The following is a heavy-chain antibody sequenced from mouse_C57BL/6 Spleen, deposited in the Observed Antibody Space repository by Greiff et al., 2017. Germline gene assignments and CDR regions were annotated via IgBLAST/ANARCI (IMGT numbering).Heavy chain of an antibody. J-gene: IGHJ4*01. Sequence: EVQLQQSGPELVKPGASVKISCKASGYTFTDYYMNWVKQSHGKSLEWIGDINPNNGGTSYNQKFKGKATLTVDKSSSTAYMELRSLTSEDSAVYYCARGDYALYAMDYWGQGTSVTVSS. CDR2: INPNNGGT. V-gene: IGHV1-26*01. CDR1: GYTFTDYY. D-gene: IGHD2-4*01. CDR3: ARGDYALYAMDY.